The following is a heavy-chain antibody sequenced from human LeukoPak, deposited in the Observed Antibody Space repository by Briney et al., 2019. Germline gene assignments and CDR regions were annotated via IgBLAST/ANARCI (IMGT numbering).Heavy chain of an antibody. D-gene: IGHD3-22*01. Sequence: SGESLKISCKGSGYSFTSYWIGWVRQMPGKGLEWMGIIYPGDSDTRYSPSFQGQVTISADKSISTAYLQWSSLKASDTAMYYCARQSSGYTDLNAFDIWGQGTMVTVSS. CDR2: IYPGDSDT. CDR1: GYSFTSYW. J-gene: IGHJ3*02. V-gene: IGHV5-51*01. CDR3: ARQSSGYTDLNAFDI.